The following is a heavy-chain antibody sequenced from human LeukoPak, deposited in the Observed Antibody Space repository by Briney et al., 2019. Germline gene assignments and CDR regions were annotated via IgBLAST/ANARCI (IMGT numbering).Heavy chain of an antibody. D-gene: IGHD3-22*01. CDR1: GFTFRTYT. Sequence: GGSLRLACAASGFTFRTYTMNWVRQAPGKGLEWVSSISRSSNYIHYADSVKGRFTISRDNAKNSLYLQMKSLRAEDTAVYYCAKVHSSGYYEHYDYWGQGTLVTVSS. V-gene: IGHV3-21*04. CDR2: ISRSSNYI. J-gene: IGHJ4*02. CDR3: AKVHSSGYYEHYDY.